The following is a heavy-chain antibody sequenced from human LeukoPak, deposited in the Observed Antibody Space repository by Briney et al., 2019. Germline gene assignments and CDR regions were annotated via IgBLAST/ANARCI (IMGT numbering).Heavy chain of an antibody. CDR1: GGTFSSYA. D-gene: IGHD3-22*01. V-gene: IGHV1-69*06. CDR2: IIPIFGTA. J-gene: IGHJ3*02. Sequence: SVKVSCKASGGTFSSYAISWVRQAPGQGLEWMGGIIPIFGTANYAQKFQGRVTITADKSTSTAYMELSSLRSEDTAVYYCARATFHYYDSRGLDAFDIWGQGTMVTVSS. CDR3: ARATFHYYDSRGLDAFDI.